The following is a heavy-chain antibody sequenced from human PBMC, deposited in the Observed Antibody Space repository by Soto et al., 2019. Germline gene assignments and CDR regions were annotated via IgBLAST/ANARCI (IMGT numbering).Heavy chain of an antibody. CDR3: ARAEMVSWFDP. V-gene: IGHV4-59*01. CDR2: IYYSGST. J-gene: IGHJ5*02. CDR1: GGSISSYC. D-gene: IGHD5-18*01. Sequence: SETLSRTCNVSGGSISSYCWSWIRQQPGKGLEWIGYIYYSGSTNYNPSLKSRVTISVDTSKNQFSLKLSSVTAADTAVYYCARAEMVSWFDPWGQGTLVTVSS.